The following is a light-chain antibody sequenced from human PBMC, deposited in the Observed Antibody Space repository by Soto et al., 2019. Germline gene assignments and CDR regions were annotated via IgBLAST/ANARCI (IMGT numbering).Light chain of an antibody. CDR1: QSISSW. CDR2: KAS. Sequence: DIQMGQSVSTVSASVRDRVTITCRASQSISSWLAWYQQKPGKAPKLLINKASSLESGVPSRFSGSGSGTEFTLTISSLQPDDFATYYCQHFNSYPWTFGQGTKVDIK. V-gene: IGKV1-5*03. CDR3: QHFNSYPWT. J-gene: IGKJ1*01.